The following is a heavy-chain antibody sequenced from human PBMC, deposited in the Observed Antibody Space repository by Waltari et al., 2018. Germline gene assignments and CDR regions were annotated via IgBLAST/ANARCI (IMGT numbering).Heavy chain of an antibody. CDR1: GLSFRNYW. Sequence: EVQLVESGGGLAQPGGSVRLSCAASGLSFRNYWMTWVRQASGKGPEWVANIKQDGSEKYYMDSVKGRFTISRDNAKNSLYLQMNNLRVEDTAVYYCTRGGRDSSWYWRDWGQGTLVTVSS. V-gene: IGHV3-7*01. D-gene: IGHD6-13*01. CDR3: TRGGRDSSWYWRD. J-gene: IGHJ4*02. CDR2: IKQDGSEK.